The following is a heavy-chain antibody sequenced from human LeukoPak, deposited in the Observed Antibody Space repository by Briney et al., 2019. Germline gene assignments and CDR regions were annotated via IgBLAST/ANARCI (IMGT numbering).Heavy chain of an antibody. J-gene: IGHJ4*02. CDR2: IYYSGGT. V-gene: IGHV4-59*01. Sequence: SGTLSLTCTVSGGSLRSYYWSWVRQPPGKGLECVGYIYYSGGTNYNPPLMSRVSISVAKSKTQFSLKLSSVTAADTAVYYCARTGSTVTMLYPFDHWGQGTLVTVSS. D-gene: IGHD4-17*01. CDR1: GGSLRSYY. CDR3: ARTGSTVTMLYPFDH.